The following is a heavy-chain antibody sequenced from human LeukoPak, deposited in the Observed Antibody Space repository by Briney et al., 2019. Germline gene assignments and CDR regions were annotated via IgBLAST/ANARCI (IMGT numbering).Heavy chain of an antibody. Sequence: VASVKVSCKASGYTFTSYYMHWVRQAPGQGLEWMGIINPSGGSTSYAQKFQGRVTMTRDTSTSTVYMELSSLRSEDTAVYYCARVRGVVAAILAIDHWGQGTLVTVSS. CDR1: GYTFTSYY. CDR3: ARVRGVVAAILAIDH. D-gene: IGHD2-15*01. CDR2: INPSGGST. J-gene: IGHJ4*02. V-gene: IGHV1-46*01.